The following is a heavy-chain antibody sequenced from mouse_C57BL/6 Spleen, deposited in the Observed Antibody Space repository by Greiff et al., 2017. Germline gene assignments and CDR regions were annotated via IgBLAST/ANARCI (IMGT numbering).Heavy chain of an antibody. CDR2: IYPGSGST. Sequence: QVQLQQPGAELVKPGASVKMSCKASGYTFTSYWITWVKPRPGQGLEWIGDIYPGSGSTNYNEKFKSKATLTVDTSSSTAHMQLSSLTSEDSAVYYGARGGLTMVKAWFAYWGQGTLVTVSA. V-gene: IGHV1-55*01. D-gene: IGHD2-2*01. CDR1: GYTFTSYW. CDR3: ARGGLTMVKAWFAY. J-gene: IGHJ3*01.